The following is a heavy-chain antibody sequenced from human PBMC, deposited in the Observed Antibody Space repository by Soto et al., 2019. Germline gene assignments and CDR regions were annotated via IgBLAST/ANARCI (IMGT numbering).Heavy chain of an antibody. J-gene: IGHJ4*02. CDR2: IIPIFGTA. CDR3: ARDSGYCSGGSCYSVFDY. D-gene: IGHD2-15*01. V-gene: IGHV1-69*01. CDR1: GGTFSSYA. Sequence: QVQLVQSGAEVKKPGSSVKVSCKASGGTFSSYAISWVRQAPGQGLEWMGGIIPIFGTANYAQKFQGRVTITADESTSTAYMELSSLRSEDTAVYYCARDSGYCSGGSCYSVFDYWGQGTLVTVSS.